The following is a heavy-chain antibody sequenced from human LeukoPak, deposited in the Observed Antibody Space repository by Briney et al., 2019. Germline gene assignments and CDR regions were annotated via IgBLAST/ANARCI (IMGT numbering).Heavy chain of an antibody. Sequence: ASVKVSCKASGYTFTSYGISWVRQAPGQGLEWMGWISAYNGNTNYAQKLQGRVTMTTDTSTSTAYMELRSLRSDDTAVYYCARVLYERTGNNWFDPWGQGTLVTVSS. CDR2: ISAYNGNT. CDR3: ARVLYERTGNNWFDP. V-gene: IGHV1-18*01. CDR1: GYTFTSYG. J-gene: IGHJ5*02. D-gene: IGHD2/OR15-2a*01.